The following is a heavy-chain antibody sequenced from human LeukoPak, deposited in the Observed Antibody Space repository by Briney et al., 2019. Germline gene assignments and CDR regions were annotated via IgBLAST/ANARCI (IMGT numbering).Heavy chain of an antibody. D-gene: IGHD6-13*01. J-gene: IGHJ4*02. V-gene: IGHV4-34*01. CDR2: INHSGST. CDR3: AVGAAAGTPGY. CDR1: GGSFSGYY. Sequence: SETLSLTCAVYGGSFSGYYWSWIRQPPGKGLEWIGEINHSGSTNYNPSLKSRVTISVDTSKNQFSLKLSSVTAADTAVYYCAVGAAAGTPGYWGQGTLVTVS.